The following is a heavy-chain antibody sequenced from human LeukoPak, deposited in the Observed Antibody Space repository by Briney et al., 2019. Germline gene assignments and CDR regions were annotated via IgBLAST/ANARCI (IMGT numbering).Heavy chain of an antibody. Sequence: GGSLRLSCTASGFTFSNQGMSWVRQGPEKGLEWVSAISGSGEETYYADSVKVRFTISRDNSKNTLHLQMNSLRADDTAIYYCASHYGSGSNNWLDTWGQGTLVTVSS. CDR2: ISGSGEET. CDR3: ASHYGSGSNNWLDT. CDR1: GFTFSNQG. J-gene: IGHJ5*02. D-gene: IGHD3-10*01. V-gene: IGHV3-23*01.